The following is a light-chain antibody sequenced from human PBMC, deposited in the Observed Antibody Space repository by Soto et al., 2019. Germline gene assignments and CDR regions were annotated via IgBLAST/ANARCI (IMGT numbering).Light chain of an antibody. Sequence: PGERATLSCRASQSVSIYLAWYQQKPGQAPRLLIYDASNRATGIPARFSGSGSGTDFTLTISSLEPEDFAVYYCQQRSNWPPYTFGQGTKLEIK. V-gene: IGKV3-11*01. J-gene: IGKJ2*01. CDR1: QSVSIY. CDR2: DAS. CDR3: QQRSNWPPYT.